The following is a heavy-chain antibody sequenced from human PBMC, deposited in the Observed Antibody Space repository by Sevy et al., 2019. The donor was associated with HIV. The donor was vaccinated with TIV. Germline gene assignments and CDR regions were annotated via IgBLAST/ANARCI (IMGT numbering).Heavy chain of an antibody. Sequence: ATVKVSCKVSGYTLTELSMHWVRQAPGKGLEWMGGFDPEHGETIYAQKFQGRVTMTEDTSTDTAYMELSSLRSEDTAVYYCATLGGFGTLVFGYWGQGTLVTVSS. CDR3: ATLGGFGTLVFGY. V-gene: IGHV1-24*01. J-gene: IGHJ4*02. CDR2: FDPEHGET. CDR1: GYTLTELS. D-gene: IGHD3-10*01.